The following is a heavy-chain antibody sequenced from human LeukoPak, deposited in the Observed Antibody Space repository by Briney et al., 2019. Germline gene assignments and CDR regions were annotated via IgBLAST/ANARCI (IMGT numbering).Heavy chain of an antibody. V-gene: IGHV3-23*01. D-gene: IGHD2-21*02. Sequence: GGSLRLSCAASGFAFGNYAMGWVRQAPGKGLEWVSSIGCSGCCTPSADSVKGGFTISRDNSENTVYLQLNSLRPEDTPVYSCQKRSRVTAPFDHWGQGTLVTVSS. CDR2: IGCSGCCT. CDR3: QKRSRVTAPFDH. J-gene: IGHJ4*02. CDR1: GFAFGNYA.